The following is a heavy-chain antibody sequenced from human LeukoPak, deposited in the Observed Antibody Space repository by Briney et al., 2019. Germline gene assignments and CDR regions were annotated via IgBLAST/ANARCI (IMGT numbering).Heavy chain of an antibody. V-gene: IGHV3-53*01. J-gene: IGHJ4*02. CDR2: FYSDGST. CDR3: ARATYYYDSSGYRDFYFDD. CDR1: GFTVSSNY. Sequence: QTGGSLRLSCAASGFTVSSNYMNWVRRAPGKGLEWVSAFYSDGSTYYADSVKGRFTLSRDNSKNTLYLQMNSLRAEDTAVYYCARATYYYDSSGYRDFYFDDWDQGTLVTVSS. D-gene: IGHD3-22*01.